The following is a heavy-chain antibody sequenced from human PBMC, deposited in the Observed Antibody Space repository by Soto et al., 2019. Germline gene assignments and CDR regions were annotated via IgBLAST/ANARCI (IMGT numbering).Heavy chain of an antibody. CDR1: GYTFGSHG. D-gene: IGHD7-27*01. CDR3: ARGATGELGY. Sequence: ASVKVSCKASGYTFGSHGITWVRQAPGQGLVWMGRIRTYNGDTNFAQKVQGRVTFTTDTSTSTAYMELRDLRSDDTGIYFCARGATGELGYWGQGTQVTV. J-gene: IGHJ4*02. V-gene: IGHV1-18*01. CDR2: IRTYNGDT.